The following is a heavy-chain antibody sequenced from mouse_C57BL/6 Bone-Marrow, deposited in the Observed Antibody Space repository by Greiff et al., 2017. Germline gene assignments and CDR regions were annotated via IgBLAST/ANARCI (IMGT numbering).Heavy chain of an antibody. CDR3: ARGGLPPPLRYFDV. CDR2: INYDGSST. D-gene: IGHD1-1*01. V-gene: IGHV5-16*01. CDR1: GFTFSDYY. J-gene: IGHJ1*03. Sequence: EVKLVESEGGLVQPGSSMKLSCTASGFTFSDYYMAWVRQVPEKGLEWVANINYDGSSTYYLDSLKSRFIISRDNAKNILYLQMSSLKSEDTATYYCARGGLPPPLRYFDVWGTGTTVTVSS.